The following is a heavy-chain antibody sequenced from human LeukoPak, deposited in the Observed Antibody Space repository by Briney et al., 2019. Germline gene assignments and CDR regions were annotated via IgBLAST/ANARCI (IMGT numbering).Heavy chain of an antibody. Sequence: GESLEISCKGSGYAFISYWIAWVRQTPGEGLEWMGTIYPHDSSIKYSPSFQGQVTISADKSISTAYLQWSSLRASDTAMYYCARSFVAGAGYYYGLDVWGQGTTVTVSS. J-gene: IGHJ6*02. CDR3: ARSFVAGAGYYYGLDV. V-gene: IGHV5-51*01. D-gene: IGHD6-19*01. CDR1: GYAFISYW. CDR2: IYPHDSSI.